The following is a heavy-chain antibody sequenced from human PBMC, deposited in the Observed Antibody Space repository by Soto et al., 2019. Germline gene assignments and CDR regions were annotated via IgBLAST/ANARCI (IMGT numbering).Heavy chain of an antibody. CDR3: ARDVGFLYDRSPSGDFDF. Sequence: QVHLQESGPGLVKPSGTLSLTCAVSGISISSTHWWSWVRQPPGKGLEWIGEIFHSGRTNYNPSRKSRVTISADKSKNQFSLRLSSVTAAATAVYYCARDVGFLYDRSPSGDFDFWGQGTLLTVSS. CDR2: IFHSGRT. D-gene: IGHD3-22*01. CDR1: GISISSTHW. J-gene: IGHJ4*02. V-gene: IGHV4-4*02.